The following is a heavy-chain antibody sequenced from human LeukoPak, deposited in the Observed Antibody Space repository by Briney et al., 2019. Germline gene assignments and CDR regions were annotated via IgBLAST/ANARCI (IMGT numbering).Heavy chain of an antibody. Sequence: PSETLPLTCTVSRGSISTYYWSWIRKPPGKGMEWIGYIYYDGSPKYHPSLKSRVTISVDTSKNQFSLKLSSVAAADTAVYYCARVGRGPVDLWGQGTLVTVSS. V-gene: IGHV4-59*01. CDR1: RGSISTYY. D-gene: IGHD2-15*01. CDR3: ARVGRGPVDL. CDR2: IYYDGSP. J-gene: IGHJ5*02.